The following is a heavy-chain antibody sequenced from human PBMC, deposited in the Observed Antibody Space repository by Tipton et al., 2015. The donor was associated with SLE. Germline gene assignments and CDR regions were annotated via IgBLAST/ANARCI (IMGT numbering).Heavy chain of an antibody. CDR1: GFTFSRYW. J-gene: IGHJ3*02. Sequence: SLRLSCVASGFTFSRYWMHWVRQAPGKGLVWVSRINSDGSRTRYADSVKGRFSISRDNAKNTLYLQMNSLRAEDTAVYYCATTVLRFLEWLDDAFDIWGQGTMVTVSS. CDR2: INSDGSRT. CDR3: ATTVLRFLEWLDDAFDI. D-gene: IGHD3-3*01. V-gene: IGHV3-74*01.